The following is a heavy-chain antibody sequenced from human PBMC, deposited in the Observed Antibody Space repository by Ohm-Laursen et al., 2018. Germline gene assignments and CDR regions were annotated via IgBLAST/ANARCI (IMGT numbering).Heavy chain of an antibody. V-gene: IGHV3-23*01. Sequence: SLRLSCTASGFTFNIYGMHWVRQAPGKGLEWVSAISGSGGSTYYADSVKGRFTISRDNSKNTLYLQMNSLRAEDTAVYYCAEDPMLTVAYWYFEHWGRGTLVTVSS. CDR1: GFTFNIYG. D-gene: IGHD1-20*01. J-gene: IGHJ2*01. CDR3: AEDPMLTVAYWYFEH. CDR2: ISGSGGST.